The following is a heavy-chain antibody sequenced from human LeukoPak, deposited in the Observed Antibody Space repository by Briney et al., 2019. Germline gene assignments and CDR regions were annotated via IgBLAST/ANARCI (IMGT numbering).Heavy chain of an antibody. D-gene: IGHD4-17*01. Sequence: SETLSLTCTVSGGSISSYVWNWIRQPPGKGLEWIGYISNSGSTKYNPSLKSRVTISVDTSKNQFSLRLSSVTAADTAVYSCARVGNGGALNYGDSFDYWGQGILVTVSS. CDR2: ISNSGST. J-gene: IGHJ4*02. CDR3: ARVGNGGALNYGDSFDY. V-gene: IGHV4-59*01. CDR1: GGSISSYV.